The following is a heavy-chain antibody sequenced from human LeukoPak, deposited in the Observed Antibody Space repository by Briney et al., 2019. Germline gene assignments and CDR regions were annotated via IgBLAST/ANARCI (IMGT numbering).Heavy chain of an antibody. CDR1: GFSFSDYY. Sequence: PGGSLRLSCAASGFSFSDYYMSWLRQAPGKGLEWVSFISSSGSSIYYADSVKGRFTISRDNAKNSLYLQMSSLRVEDTAVYYCASNMAANYHYYYGIDVWGQGTTVTVSS. D-gene: IGHD6-6*01. CDR3: ASNMAANYHYYYGIDV. V-gene: IGHV3-11*01. J-gene: IGHJ6*02. CDR2: ISSSGSSI.